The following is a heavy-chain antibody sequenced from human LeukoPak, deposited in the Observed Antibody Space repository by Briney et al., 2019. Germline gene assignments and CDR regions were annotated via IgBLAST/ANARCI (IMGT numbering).Heavy chain of an antibody. CDR2: ISWNSGSI. J-gene: IGHJ2*01. V-gene: IGHV3-9*01. CDR1: GFTFDDYA. Sequence: GGSLRLSCAASGFTFDDYAMHWVRHAPGKGLEWVSGISWNSGSIGYADSVKGRFTISRDNAKNSLYLQMNSLRAEDTALYYCAKAGYSSGWDYWYFDLWGRGTLVTVSS. CDR3: AKAGYSSGWDYWYFDL. D-gene: IGHD6-19*01.